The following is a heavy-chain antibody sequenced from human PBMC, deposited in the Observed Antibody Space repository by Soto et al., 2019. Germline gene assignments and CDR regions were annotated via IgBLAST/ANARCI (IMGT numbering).Heavy chain of an antibody. CDR1: VFTFSSYV. CDR3: ARSSSSGDV. CDR2: INTNGGSR. J-gene: IGHJ6*02. Sequence: GGSLRLSGAASVFTFSSYVMNWVRQAPGTGLEWVSSINTNGGSRYYADSVRGRFTISRDNAKNSLYLQMDSLRDDDTARYYCARSSSSGDVWGQGTTVTVSS. D-gene: IGHD2-2*01. V-gene: IGHV3-21*01.